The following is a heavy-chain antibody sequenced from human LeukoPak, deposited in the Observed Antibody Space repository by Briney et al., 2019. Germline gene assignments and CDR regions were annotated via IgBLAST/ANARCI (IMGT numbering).Heavy chain of an antibody. CDR2: IYSGGST. CDR1: GFTVSSNY. J-gene: IGHJ4*02. V-gene: IGHV3-53*04. D-gene: IGHD6-19*01. Sequence: PGGSLRLSCAASGFTVSSNYMSWVRQAPGKGLGWVSVIYSGGSTYYVDSVKGRFTISRHNSKNTLYLQMNSLRAEDTAVYYCARGDSSGWPAPDYWGQGTLVTVSS. CDR3: ARGDSSGWPAPDY.